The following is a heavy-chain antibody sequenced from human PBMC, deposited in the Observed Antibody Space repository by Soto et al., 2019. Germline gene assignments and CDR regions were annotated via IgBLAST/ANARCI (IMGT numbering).Heavy chain of an antibody. CDR2: IYYSGST. D-gene: IGHD6-19*01. Sequence: QLQLQESGPGLVKPSETLSLTCTVSGGSISSSSYYWGWLRQPPGKGLEWIGSIYYSGSTYYTPSRKSRVTISGDTSNYQFSLKLSSVTAADTAVYDCARHAVQSRGFTYDWGKGTLVTFSS. V-gene: IGHV4-39*01. CDR1: GGSISSSSYY. J-gene: IGHJ4*02. CDR3: ARHAVQSRGFTYD.